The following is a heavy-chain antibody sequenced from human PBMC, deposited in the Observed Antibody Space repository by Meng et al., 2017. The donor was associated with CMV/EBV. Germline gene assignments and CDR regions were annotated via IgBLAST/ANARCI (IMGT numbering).Heavy chain of an antibody. Sequence: QVQLVQSVAEVNKPGSSAKVAFKASGGTFSSYAISWVRQAPGQGLEWMGGIIPIFGTANYAQKFQGRVTITADESTSTAYMELSSLRSEDTAVYYCASSWEDSGGWYWFDPWGQGTLVTVSS. CDR3: ASSWEDSGGWYWFDP. CDR2: IIPIFGTA. J-gene: IGHJ5*02. D-gene: IGHD6-19*01. CDR1: GGTFSSYA. V-gene: IGHV1-69*12.